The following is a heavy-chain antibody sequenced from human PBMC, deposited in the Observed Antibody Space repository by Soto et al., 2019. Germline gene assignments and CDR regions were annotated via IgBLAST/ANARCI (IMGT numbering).Heavy chain of an antibody. J-gene: IGHJ4*02. CDR3: ATDHYYDSSGYYYD. CDR2: IIPIFGTA. D-gene: IGHD3-22*01. V-gene: IGHV1-69*13. CDR1: GGTFSSYA. Sequence: SVKVSCKASGGTFSSYAISWVRQAPGQGLEWMGGIIPIFGTANYAQKFQGRVTITADESTSTAYMELSSLRSEDTAVYYCATDHYYDSSGYYYDWGQGTLVTVSS.